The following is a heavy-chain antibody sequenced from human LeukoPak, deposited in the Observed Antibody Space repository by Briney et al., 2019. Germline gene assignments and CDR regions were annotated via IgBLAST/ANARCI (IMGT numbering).Heavy chain of an antibody. CDR3: ARAGVLLWFGESNTNYYYYYMDV. CDR1: GFTFDDYG. D-gene: IGHD3-10*01. CDR2: INWNGGST. Sequence: GGSLRLSCAAPGFTFDDYGMSWVRQAPGKGLEWVSGINWNGGSTGYADSVKGRFTISRDNAKNSLYLQMNSLRAEDTALYYCARAGVLLWFGESNTNYYYYYMDVWGKGTTVTVSS. V-gene: IGHV3-20*04. J-gene: IGHJ6*03.